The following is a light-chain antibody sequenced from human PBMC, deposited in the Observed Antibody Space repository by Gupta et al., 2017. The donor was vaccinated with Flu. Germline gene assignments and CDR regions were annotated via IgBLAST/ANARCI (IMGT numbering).Light chain of an antibody. J-gene: IGKJ2*01. V-gene: IGKV1-5*03. CDR2: GAS. CDR1: QSISNY. CDR3: QLDNSYRYT. Sequence: DIQMTQSPSTLSASVGDRVTITCRASQSISNYLAWFQQKPGQAPKLLIYGASTLQTGVPSRFSGSGSETDFTLTISSLQPDDFATYYCQLDNSYRYTFGQGTKLEIK.